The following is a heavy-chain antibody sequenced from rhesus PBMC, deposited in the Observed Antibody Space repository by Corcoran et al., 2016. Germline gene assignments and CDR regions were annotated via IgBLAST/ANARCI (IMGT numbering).Heavy chain of an antibody. D-gene: IGHD4-4*01. Sequence: QVQLQESGPGLVKPSETLSLTCAVSGASISSYWWSWLRQPPGKGLEWIGEIFGNSGKYYYKPSLKSRGIISKDASKNQFALKLSSVTAADTAVYYCARSGYGSGGVYWGQGILVTVSS. CDR3: ARSGYGSGGVY. CDR2: IFGNSGKY. CDR1: GASISSYW. V-gene: IGHV4-80*01. J-gene: IGHJ4*01.